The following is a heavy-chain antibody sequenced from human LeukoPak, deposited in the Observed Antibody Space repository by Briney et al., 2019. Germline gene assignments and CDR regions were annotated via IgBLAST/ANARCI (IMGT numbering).Heavy chain of an antibody. CDR1: GGSISSSSYY. CDR3: AGGGDDYGDYGSFDP. V-gene: IGHV4-39*07. CDR2: IYYSGST. Sequence: SETLSLTCTVYGGSISSSSYYWGWIRQPPGKGLEGIGSIYYSGSTYYNPSLKSRVTISVDTSKNQFSLKLSSVTAADTAVYYCAGGGDDYGDYGSFDPWGQGTLVTVSS. J-gene: IGHJ5*02. D-gene: IGHD4-17*01.